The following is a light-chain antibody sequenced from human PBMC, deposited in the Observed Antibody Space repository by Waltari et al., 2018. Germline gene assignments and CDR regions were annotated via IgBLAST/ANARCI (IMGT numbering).Light chain of an antibody. V-gene: IGKV3D-15*01. CDR2: GAF. CDR3: QQYYDWPPWT. CDR1: QSVSGH. J-gene: IGKJ1*01. Sequence: EIVMTQSPATLSVSPGERATLSCRASQSVSGHLAWYQQKPGQAPRHIIHGAFTRATGIPARFSGSGSGTEFSLTISSLQSEDFAIYYCQQYYDWPPWTFGQGTKVEL.